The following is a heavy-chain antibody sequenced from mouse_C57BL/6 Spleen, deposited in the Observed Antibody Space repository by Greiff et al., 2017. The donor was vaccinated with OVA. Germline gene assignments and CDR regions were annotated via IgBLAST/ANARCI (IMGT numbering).Heavy chain of an antibody. V-gene: IGHV1-72*01. D-gene: IGHD2-1*01. CDR2: IDPNSGGT. Sequence: QVQLQQPGAELVKPGASVKLSCKASGYTFTSYWMHWVKQRPGRGLKWIGRIDPNSGGTKYNEKFKSKATLTVDKPSSTAYMQLSSLTSEDSAVYYCARGTYGNYGYFDVWGTGTTVTVSS. J-gene: IGHJ1*03. CDR1: GYTFTSYW. CDR3: ARGTYGNYGYFDV.